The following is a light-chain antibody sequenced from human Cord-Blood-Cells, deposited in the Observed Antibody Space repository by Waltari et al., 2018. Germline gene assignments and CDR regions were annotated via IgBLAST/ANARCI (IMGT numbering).Light chain of an antibody. V-gene: IGLV2-14*01. CDR1: SSDVGGYNH. J-gene: IGLJ1*01. Sequence: QSALTQPAPVSGSPGQSITISCTGTSSDVGGYNHVSWYQQHPGKAPKLMIYDVSNRPSGVSNRFSGSKSGNTASPTISGLQAEDEADYYCSSYTSSSTYVFGTGTKVTVL. CDR3: SSYTSSSTYV. CDR2: DVS.